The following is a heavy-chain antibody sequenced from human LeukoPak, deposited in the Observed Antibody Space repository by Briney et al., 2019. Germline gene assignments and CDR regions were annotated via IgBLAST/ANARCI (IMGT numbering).Heavy chain of an antibody. CDR3: ARQRRGYSGYDRGLSYNWFDP. V-gene: IGHV4-39*01. D-gene: IGHD5-12*01. Sequence: SETLSLTCTVSGGSISSSSYYWGWIRQPPGKGLEWIGSIYYSGSTYYNPSLKSRVTISVDTSKNQFSLKLSSVTAPDTAVYYCARQRRGYSGYDRGLSYNWFDPWGQGTLVTVSS. CDR1: GGSISSSSYY. J-gene: IGHJ5*02. CDR2: IYYSGST.